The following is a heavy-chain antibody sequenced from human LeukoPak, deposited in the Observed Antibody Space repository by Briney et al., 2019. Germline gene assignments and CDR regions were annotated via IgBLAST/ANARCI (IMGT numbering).Heavy chain of an antibody. V-gene: IGHV1-8*03. Sequence: GASVKVSCKASGYTFTSYDINWVRQATGQGLEWMGWMNPNSGNTGYAQKFQGRVTITRNTSISTAYMELSSLRSEDTAVYYCARGTCSTTCYDGAFDIWGQGTMVTVSS. J-gene: IGHJ3*02. CDR1: GYTFTSYD. D-gene: IGHD2-2*01. CDR3: ARGTCSTTCYDGAFDI. CDR2: MNPNSGNT.